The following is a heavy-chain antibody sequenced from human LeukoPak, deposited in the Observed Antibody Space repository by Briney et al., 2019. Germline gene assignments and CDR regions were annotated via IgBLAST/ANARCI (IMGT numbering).Heavy chain of an antibody. CDR3: ARRTDGTGYSSSWYAPNWFDP. CDR2: TYSGDSDT. V-gene: IGHV5-51*01. D-gene: IGHD6-13*01. J-gene: IGHJ5*02. Sequence: GESLKISCKGSGYSFTSYWIGWVRQMPGKGLEWMGITYSGDSDTRYSPSFQGQVTISADKSISTAYLQWSSLKASDTAMYYCARRTDGTGYSSSWYAPNWFDPWGQGTLVTVSS. CDR1: GYSFTSYW.